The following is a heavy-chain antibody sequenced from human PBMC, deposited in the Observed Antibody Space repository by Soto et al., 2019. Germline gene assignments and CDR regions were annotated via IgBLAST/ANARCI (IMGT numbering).Heavy chain of an antibody. CDR1: GGSISSYY. J-gene: IGHJ4*02. CDR3: ARSPLGYCSSTSCYVVIYFDY. D-gene: IGHD2-2*01. V-gene: IGHV4-59*08. Sequence: PSETLSLTCTVSGGSISSYYWSWIRQPPGKGLEWIGYIYYSGSTNHNPSLKSRVTISVDTSKNQFSLKLSSVTAADTAVYYCARSPLGYCSSTSCYVVIYFDYWGQGTLVTVSS. CDR2: IYYSGST.